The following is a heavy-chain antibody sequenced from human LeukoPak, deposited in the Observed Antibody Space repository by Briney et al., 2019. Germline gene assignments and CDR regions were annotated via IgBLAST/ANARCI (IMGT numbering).Heavy chain of an antibody. CDR2: IIPDNGGT. V-gene: IGHV1-2*02. CDR1: GYTFTGYY. J-gene: IGHJ4*02. Sequence: GASVKVSCKASGYTFTGYYMHWVRQAPGQGLEWMGWIIPDNGGTNYAQKFQGRVTMTRDMSISTAYMELSRLRSDDTAVYYCARDPSNSGYDYLYYFDYWGQGTLVTVSS. D-gene: IGHD5-12*01. CDR3: ARDPSNSGYDYLYYFDY.